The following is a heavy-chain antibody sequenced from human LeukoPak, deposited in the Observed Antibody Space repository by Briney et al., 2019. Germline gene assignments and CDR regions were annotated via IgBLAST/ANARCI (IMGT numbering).Heavy chain of an antibody. D-gene: IGHD5-18*01. CDR1: GGSISNYY. Sequence: SETLSLTCTVSGGSISNYYWSWIRQPPGKGPEWIGYIYYSGSTNYNPSLKSRVAISVDRSKNQFSLRLRSVTAADTAVYYCARVHLDTGYRWGQGTLVTVSS. CDR2: IYYSGST. CDR3: ARVHLDTGYR. J-gene: IGHJ5*02. V-gene: IGHV4-59*01.